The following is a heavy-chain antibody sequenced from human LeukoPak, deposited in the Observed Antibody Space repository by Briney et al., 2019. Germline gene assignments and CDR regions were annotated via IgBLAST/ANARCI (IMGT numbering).Heavy chain of an antibody. Sequence: SETLSLTCAVYGGSFSGYYWSWIRQPPGKGLEWIGEINHCKSTNYNPSLKSRVTISVDTSKNQFSLKLSSVTAADTAVYYCARGVSGPEQIVVVPAAYFDYWGQGTLVTVSS. CDR3: ARGVSGPEQIVVVPAAYFDY. D-gene: IGHD2-2*01. J-gene: IGHJ4*02. CDR1: GGSFSGYY. V-gene: IGHV4-34*01. CDR2: INHCKST.